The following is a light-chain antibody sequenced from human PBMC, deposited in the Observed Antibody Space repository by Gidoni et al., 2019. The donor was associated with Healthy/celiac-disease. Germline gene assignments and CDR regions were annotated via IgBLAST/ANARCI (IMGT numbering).Light chain of an antibody. CDR1: QSVLYSSNNKNY. CDR2: WAS. J-gene: IGKJ4*01. CDR3: QQYYSTPLT. Sequence: DIVMTQSPDSLAVSLGARATINCNSSQSVLYSSNNKNYLAWYQQKPGQPPKLLIYWASTRASGVPDRFSGSGSGTDFTLTISSLQAEDVAVYYCQQYYSTPLTFGGGTKVEIK. V-gene: IGKV4-1*01.